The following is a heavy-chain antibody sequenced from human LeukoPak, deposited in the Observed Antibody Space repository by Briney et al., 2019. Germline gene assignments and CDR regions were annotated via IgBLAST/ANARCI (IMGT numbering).Heavy chain of an antibody. D-gene: IGHD1-26*01. Sequence: ASVKVSCKASGYTFTGYYMHWVRQAPGQGLEWMGWINPNSGGTNYAQKFQGRVTITTDESTSTAYMELSSLRSEDTAVYYCATSGSYLYYFDYWGQGTLVTVSS. V-gene: IGHV1-2*02. J-gene: IGHJ4*02. CDR2: INPNSGGT. CDR1: GYTFTGYY. CDR3: ATSGSYLYYFDY.